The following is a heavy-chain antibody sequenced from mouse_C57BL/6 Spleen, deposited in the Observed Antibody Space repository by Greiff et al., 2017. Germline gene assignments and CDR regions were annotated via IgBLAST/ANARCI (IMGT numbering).Heavy chain of an antibody. V-gene: IGHV1-69*01. Sequence: QVQLQQPGAELVMPGASVKLSCKASGYTFTSYWMHWVKQRPGQGLEWIGEFDPSDSYTNYNQKFKGKSTLTVAKSSSTAYMQLSSLTSEDSAVYYCARSYYGSSYPFAYWGQGTLVTVSA. J-gene: IGHJ3*01. CDR2: FDPSDSYT. D-gene: IGHD1-1*01. CDR1: GYTFTSYW. CDR3: ARSYYGSSYPFAY.